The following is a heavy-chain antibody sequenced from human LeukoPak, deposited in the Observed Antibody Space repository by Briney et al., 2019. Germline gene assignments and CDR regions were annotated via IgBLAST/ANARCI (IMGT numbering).Heavy chain of an antibody. CDR3: ARGPSVAAHLDY. V-gene: IGHV4-4*02. D-gene: IGHD6-13*01. Sequence: SPSLSPTRPLAAPSISSTNSGSASRQPPGKRLEWIGEIYHHGATNYPPSVKSRVTLSVDKSKSQFSLELSSVTAADTAVYYCARGPSVAAHLDYWGQGTLVTVYS. CDR2: IYHHGAT. J-gene: IGHJ4*02. CDR1: APSISSTNS.